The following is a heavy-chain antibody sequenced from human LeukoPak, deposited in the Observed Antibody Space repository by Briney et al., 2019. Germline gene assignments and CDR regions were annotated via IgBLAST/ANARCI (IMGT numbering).Heavy chain of an antibody. CDR2: ISGSGGST. J-gene: IGHJ5*02. CDR1: GFTFSSYA. Sequence: GGSLRLSCAASGFTFSSYAMSWVRQAPGKGLEWVSAISGSGGSTYCADSVKGRFTISRDNSKNTLYLQMNSLRAEDTAVYYCAKDAYYDFWSGYKSGSDWFDPWGQGTLVTVSS. CDR3: AKDAYYDFWSGYKSGSDWFDP. V-gene: IGHV3-23*01. D-gene: IGHD3-3*01.